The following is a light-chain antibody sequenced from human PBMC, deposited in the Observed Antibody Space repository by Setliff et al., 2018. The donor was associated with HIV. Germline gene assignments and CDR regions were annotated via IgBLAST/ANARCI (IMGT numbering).Light chain of an antibody. CDR2: SNN. J-gene: IGLJ3*02. CDR3: CSYAGSATLEVM. V-gene: IGLV1-44*01. CDR1: SSNIGRNV. Sequence: QSVLIQPPSASGTPGQRVTISCSGSSSNIGRNVVNWYQHVPGTAPKLLIYSNNQRPSGVPDRFSGSKSGTSASLAISGLQSEDEADYYCCSYAGSATLEVMFGGGTKVTVL.